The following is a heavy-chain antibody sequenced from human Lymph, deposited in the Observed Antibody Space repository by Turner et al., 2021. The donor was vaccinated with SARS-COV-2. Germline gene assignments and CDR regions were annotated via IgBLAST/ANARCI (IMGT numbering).Heavy chain of an antibody. J-gene: IGHJ4*02. D-gene: IGHD1-1*01. V-gene: IGHV1-24*01. CDR3: ATLKSNWKILTGRYYFDF. CDR2: FDPEDGET. Sequence: QVQLVQSGAEVKKPGASVKVSCKVSGYTLTELSIHRVRQAPGKGLEWMGGFDPEDGETIYAKKFQGRVTMTEDTSTDTAYMELSSLRSEDTAVYYCATLKSNWKILTGRYYFDFWGQGTLVTVSS. CDR1: GYTLTELS.